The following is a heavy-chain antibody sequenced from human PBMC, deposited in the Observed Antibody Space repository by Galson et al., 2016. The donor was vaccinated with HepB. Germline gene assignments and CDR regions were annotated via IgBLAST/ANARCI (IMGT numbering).Heavy chain of an antibody. CDR2: IHDSGNT. CDR1: SDPVTSGTYY. J-gene: IGHJ6*02. Sequence: SETLSLTCTVSSDPVTSGTYYWSWVRQSPGKGLDWIGYIHDSGNTNYNPSIKSRVTISRDTSKNQFFLELTSVTAADTAVYYCARDEGFYNGMDAWGQGTTVTVAS. V-gene: IGHV4-61*01. CDR3: ARDEGFYNGMDA. D-gene: IGHD2-2*02.